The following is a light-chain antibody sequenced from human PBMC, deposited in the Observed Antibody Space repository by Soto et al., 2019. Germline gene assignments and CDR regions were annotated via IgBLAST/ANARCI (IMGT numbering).Light chain of an antibody. CDR1: SSDVGAYNY. CDR2: DVS. V-gene: IGLV2-11*01. J-gene: IGLJ2*01. CDR3: CSYAGSYTVV. Sequence: QSALTQPRSVSGSPGQSVPISCTGTSSDVGAYNYVSWYQQHPGKAPKLMIYDVSQRPSGVPDRFSGSKSGNTASLTISGLQAEDEADYYCCSYAGSYTVVFGGGTKLTVL.